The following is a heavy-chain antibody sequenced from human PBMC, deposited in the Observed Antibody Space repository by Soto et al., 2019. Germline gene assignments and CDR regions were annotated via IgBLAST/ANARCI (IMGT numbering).Heavy chain of an antibody. CDR2: ISYDGSNK. J-gene: IGHJ4*02. Sequence: QVQLVESGGGVVQPGRSLRLSCAASGFTFSSYAMHWVRQAPGKGLEWVAVISYDGSNKYYADSVKGRFTISRDNSKNTLYLQMNSLRAEDTAVYYCATVTNYWGQGNLVTVSS. CDR3: ATVTNY. D-gene: IGHD4-17*01. V-gene: IGHV3-30-3*01. CDR1: GFTFSSYA.